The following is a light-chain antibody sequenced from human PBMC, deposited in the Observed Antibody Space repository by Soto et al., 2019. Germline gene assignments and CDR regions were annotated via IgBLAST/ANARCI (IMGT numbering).Light chain of an antibody. CDR3: CSYAGSSTLV. V-gene: IGLV2-23*02. J-gene: IGLJ3*02. CDR2: EVS. Sequence: QSALTQPASVSGSPGQSITISCTGTSSDVGSYNLVSWYQQLPGRAPKLMICEVSKRPSGVSNRFSGSKSGNTASLTISGLQAEDEADYYCCSYAGSSTLVFGGGTKVTVL. CDR1: SSDVGSYNL.